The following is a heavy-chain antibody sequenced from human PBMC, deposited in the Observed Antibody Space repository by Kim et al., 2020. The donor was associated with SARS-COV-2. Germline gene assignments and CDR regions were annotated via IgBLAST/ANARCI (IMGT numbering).Heavy chain of an antibody. J-gene: IGHJ4*02. D-gene: IGHD3-10*01. V-gene: IGHV3-11*06. Sequence: GGSLRLSCAASGFTFSDYYMSWIRQAPGKGLEWVSYISSSSSYTNYADSVKGRFTISRDNAKNSLYLQMNSLRAEDTAVYYCARGFTMVRGVIGNWGQGTLVTVSS. CDR1: GFTFSDYY. CDR2: ISSSSSYT. CDR3: ARGFTMVRGVIGN.